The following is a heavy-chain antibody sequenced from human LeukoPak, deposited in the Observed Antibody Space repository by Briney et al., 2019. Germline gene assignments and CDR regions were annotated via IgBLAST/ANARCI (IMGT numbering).Heavy chain of an antibody. CDR2: IIPIFGTA. CDR3: VREKMTILGYYYYGMDV. V-gene: IGHV1-69*13. CDR1: GGTFSSYA. D-gene: IGHD3-3*01. Sequence: SVKVSCKASGGTFSSYAISWVRQAPGQGLEWMGGIIPIFGTANYAQKFQGRVTITADESTSTAYMELRSLRSDDTAVYYCVREKMTILGYYYYGMDVWGQGTTVTVSS. J-gene: IGHJ6*02.